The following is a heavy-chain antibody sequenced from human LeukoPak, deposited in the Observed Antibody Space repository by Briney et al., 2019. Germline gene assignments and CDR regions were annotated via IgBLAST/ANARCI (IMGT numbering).Heavy chain of an antibody. J-gene: IGHJ4*02. CDR2: IYYSGST. CDR1: GGSISSYY. CDR3: ARDGISDRYFDY. D-gene: IGHD1-1*01. Sequence: SETLSLTGTVSGGSISSYYWSWIRQPPGKGLEWIGYIYYSGSTNYNPSLKSRVTISVDTSKNQFSLKLSSVTAADTAVYYCARDGISDRYFDYWGQGTLVTVSS. V-gene: IGHV4-59*01.